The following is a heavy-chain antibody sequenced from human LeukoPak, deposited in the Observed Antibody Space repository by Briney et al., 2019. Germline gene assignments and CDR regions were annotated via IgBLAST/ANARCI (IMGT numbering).Heavy chain of an antibody. CDR2: VHTTGSL. CDR1: GGSITSDVHY. Sequence: KPSETLSLTCTVSGGSITSDVHYWNWIRQSAEKGLEWIGRVHTTGSLDYNPSLKSRVTISIDTSSNHFSLMMDSVTTTDTAVYYYARGTKSPRTTVLTSFWYFDLWGRGTLVTVSS. V-gene: IGHV4-61*02. D-gene: IGHD4-17*01. J-gene: IGHJ2*01. CDR3: ARGTKSPRTTVLTSFWYFDL.